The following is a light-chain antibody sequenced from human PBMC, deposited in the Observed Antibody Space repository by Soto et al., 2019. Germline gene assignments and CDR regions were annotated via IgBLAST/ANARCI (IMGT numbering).Light chain of an antibody. V-gene: IGKV4-1*01. J-gene: IGKJ1*01. CDR2: WAS. CDR3: QQYYSTLT. CDR1: QSVLYSSNNKNY. Sequence: DIVMTQSPDSLAVSLGERATINCKSSQSVLYSSNNKNYLAWYQQKPGQPPKLLIYWASTRESGVPDRFSGSGSGTDFTLTISSLQAEDVAVYYCQQYYSTLTFGQGTKVDIK.